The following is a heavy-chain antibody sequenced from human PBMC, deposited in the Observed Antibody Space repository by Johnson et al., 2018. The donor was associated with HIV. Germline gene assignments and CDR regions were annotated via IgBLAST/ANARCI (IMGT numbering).Heavy chain of an antibody. Sequence: QMLLVESGGGVVQPGRSLRLSCAASGFTFSSYAMHWVRQAPGKGLEWVAVISYDGGTESYADSVKGRFTVSRDNSKNALFLQMNNLGPEDAGIYFCAKTYYGGNDDAFDLWGQGTMVTVSS. CDR1: GFTFSSYA. D-gene: IGHD4-23*01. J-gene: IGHJ3*01. CDR3: AKTYYGGNDDAFDL. CDR2: ISYDGGTE. V-gene: IGHV3-30*04.